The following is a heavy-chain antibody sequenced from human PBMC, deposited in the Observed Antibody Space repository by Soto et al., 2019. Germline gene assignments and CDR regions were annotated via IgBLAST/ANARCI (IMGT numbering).Heavy chain of an antibody. D-gene: IGHD6-13*01. J-gene: IGHJ4*02. CDR2: INHSGST. V-gene: IGHV4-34*01. CDR3: ARGQQQLVPESRGFADFDY. Sequence: SETLSLTCAVYDGSFSGYYWSWIRQPPGKGLEWIGEINHSGSTNYNPSLKSRVTISVDTSKNQFSLKLSSVTAADTAVYYCARGQQQLVPESRGFADFDYWGQGTLVTVS. CDR1: DGSFSGYY.